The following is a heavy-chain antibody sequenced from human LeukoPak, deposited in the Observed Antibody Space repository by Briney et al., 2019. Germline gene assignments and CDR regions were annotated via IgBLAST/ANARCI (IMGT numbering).Heavy chain of an antibody. CDR3: ARVEYYYDSSGYCDH. CDR1: GFTFSSYR. CDR2: IKQDGSEK. J-gene: IGHJ5*02. Sequence: GGSLRLSCAASGFTFSSYRMNWVRQAPGKGLEWVANIKQDGSEKYYVDSVKGRFTISRDNAKNSLYLQMNSLRAEDTAVYYCARVEYYYDSSGYCDHWGQGTLVTVSS. D-gene: IGHD3-22*01. V-gene: IGHV3-7*01.